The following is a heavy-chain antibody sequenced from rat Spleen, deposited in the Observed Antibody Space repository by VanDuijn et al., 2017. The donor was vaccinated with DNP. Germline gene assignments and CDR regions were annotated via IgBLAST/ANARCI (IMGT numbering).Heavy chain of an antibody. V-gene: IGHV5-29*01. J-gene: IGHJ2*01. CDR2: ISYDGSST. CDR3: ARPDY. Sequence: EVQLVESGGGLVQPGRSLKLSCAASGFTFSNYAMAWVRQAPTKGLEWVATISYDGSSTNYRDSVKGRFTISRDNAKSTLYLQMDSLRSEDTATYYCARPDYWGQGVMVTVSS. CDR1: GFTFSNYA.